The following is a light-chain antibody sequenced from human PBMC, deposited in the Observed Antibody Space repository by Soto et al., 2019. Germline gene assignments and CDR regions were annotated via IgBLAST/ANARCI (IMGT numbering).Light chain of an antibody. V-gene: IGKV3D-20*01. Sequence: VVLTQFPGTLSLSPEETATLSCGASQRVSNNFLGWYQQKPGLPPRLLIYDATSRANGIPERFSGRGSGTHFTLTISRLEPEDFAVYYCQQYGSTPWTFGRGTKVEMK. CDR2: DAT. CDR3: QQYGSTPWT. J-gene: IGKJ1*01. CDR1: QRVSNNF.